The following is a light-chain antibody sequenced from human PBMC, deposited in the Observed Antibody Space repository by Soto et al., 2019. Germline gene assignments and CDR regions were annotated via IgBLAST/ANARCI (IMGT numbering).Light chain of an antibody. Sequence: QSALTQPPSASGSPGQSVTISCTGTSSDVGGYNYVSWYQQHPGKAPKLMIYDVSKRPSGVPDRFSGSKSGNTASLTISGLQAEDEADYYCCSYAGSYPLFGTGTKVTVL. CDR2: DVS. CDR1: SSDVGGYNY. J-gene: IGLJ1*01. V-gene: IGLV2-11*01. CDR3: CSYAGSYPL.